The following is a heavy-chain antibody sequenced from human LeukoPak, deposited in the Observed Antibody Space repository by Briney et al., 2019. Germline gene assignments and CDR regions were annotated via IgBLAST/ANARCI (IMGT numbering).Heavy chain of an antibody. CDR2: INPNSGGT. V-gene: IGHV1-2*02. J-gene: IGHJ6*03. CDR3: ARDEIQDYYYYYMDV. D-gene: IGHD5-18*01. Sequence: GASVKVSCKASGYTFTSYGISWVRQAPGQGLEWMGWINPNSGGTNYAQKFQGRVTMTRNTSISTAYMELSRLRSDDTAVYYCARDEIQDYYYYYMDVWGKGTTVTVSS. CDR1: GYTFTSYG.